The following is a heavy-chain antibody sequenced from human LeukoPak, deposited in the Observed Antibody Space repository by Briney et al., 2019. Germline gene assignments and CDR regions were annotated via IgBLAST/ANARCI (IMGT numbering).Heavy chain of an antibody. V-gene: IGHV3-21*01. D-gene: IGHD1-7*01. CDR3: ARDPELELRSDFDY. CDR2: ISSSSSYI. CDR1: GFTVSNNY. Sequence: PGGSLRLSCAASGFTVSNNYMSWVRQAPGKGLEWVSSISSSSSYIYYADSVKGRFTISKDNAKNSLYLQMNSLRAEDTAVYYCARDPELELRSDFDYWGQGTLVTVSS. J-gene: IGHJ4*02.